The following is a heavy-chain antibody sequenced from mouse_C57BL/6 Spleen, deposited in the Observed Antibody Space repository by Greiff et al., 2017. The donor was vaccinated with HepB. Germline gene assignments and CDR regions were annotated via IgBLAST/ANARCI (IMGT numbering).Heavy chain of an antibody. CDR3: TGYDYDGEAFDY. Sequence: EVKVEESGGGLVQPGGSMKLSCVASGFTFSNYWMNWVRQSPEKGLEWVAQIRLKSDNYATHYAESVKGRFTISRDDSKSSVYLQMNNLRAEDTGIYYCTGYDYDGEAFDYWGQGTTLTVSS. D-gene: IGHD2-4*01. V-gene: IGHV6-3*01. CDR1: GFTFSNYW. J-gene: IGHJ2*01. CDR2: IRLKSDNYAT.